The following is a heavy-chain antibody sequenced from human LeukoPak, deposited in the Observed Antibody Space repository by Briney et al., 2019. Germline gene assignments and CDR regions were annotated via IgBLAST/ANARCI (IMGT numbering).Heavy chain of an antibody. CDR1: GFTFTSYD. CDR3: VRDGEGVAISVNYWFDP. J-gene: IGHJ5*02. CDR2: MNPNNGNT. V-gene: IGHV1-8*01. Sequence: ASVKVSCKASGFTFTSYDINWVRQASGQGLEWMGWMNPNNGNTGYAQKFQGRVTMTRDTSISTAYTELRGLRSEDTAVYYCVRDGEGVAISVNYWFDPWGQGTLVTVSS. D-gene: IGHD3-10*01.